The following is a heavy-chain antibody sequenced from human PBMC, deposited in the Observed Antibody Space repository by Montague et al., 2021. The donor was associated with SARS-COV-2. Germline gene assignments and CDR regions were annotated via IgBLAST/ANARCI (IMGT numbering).Heavy chain of an antibody. Sequence: SLRLSCAASGFTFSSYAMHWVRRAPGKGLEWVAVISYDGSNKYYADSVKGRFTISRDNSKNTLYLQMNSLRAEDTAVYYCARVVGSYYGMDVWGQGTTVTVSS. V-gene: IGHV3-30*04. J-gene: IGHJ6*02. CDR3: ARVVGSYYGMDV. D-gene: IGHD2-15*01. CDR2: ISYDGSNK. CDR1: GFTFSSYA.